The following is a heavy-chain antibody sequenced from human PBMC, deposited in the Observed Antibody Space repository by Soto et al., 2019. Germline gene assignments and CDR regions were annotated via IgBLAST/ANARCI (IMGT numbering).Heavy chain of an antibody. Sequence: GESLKLSCKGAGYSFTSYWIGWVRQLPGKGLEWMGIIYPGDSDTRYSPSFQGQVTISADKSISTAYLQWSSLKASDTAMYYCARPSLYYYDSSGYFHDAFDIWGQGTMVTVSS. D-gene: IGHD3-22*01. CDR3: ARPSLYYYDSSGYFHDAFDI. CDR2: IYPGDSDT. J-gene: IGHJ3*02. V-gene: IGHV5-51*01. CDR1: GYSFTSYW.